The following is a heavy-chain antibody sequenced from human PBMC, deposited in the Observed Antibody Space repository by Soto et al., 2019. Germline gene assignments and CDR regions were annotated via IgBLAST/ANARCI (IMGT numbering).Heavy chain of an antibody. J-gene: IGHJ4*02. V-gene: IGHV3-23*01. Sequence: EVQLLESGGGLVQPGGSLRLSCAASGFTFSHYAVTWVRQAPGKGLEWGSTFSGSGGSTYYADSVKGRFTISRDNSKNTRYLQMNSLRAEDTAVYYFAKDQGSSWYEIDYWGQGTLVTVSS. CDR2: FSGSGGST. D-gene: IGHD6-13*01. CDR1: GFTFSHYA. CDR3: AKDQGSSWYEIDY.